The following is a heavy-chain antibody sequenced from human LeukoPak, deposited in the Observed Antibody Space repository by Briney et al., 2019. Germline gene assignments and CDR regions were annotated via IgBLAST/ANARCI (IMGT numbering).Heavy chain of an antibody. CDR2: IRYDGTNK. V-gene: IGHV3-30*02. CDR3: AKDQLYYYGSGSYYNS. CDR1: GFTFSSYG. Sequence: GSLRLSCAASGFTFSSYGMHWVRQAPGKGLEWVAFIRYDGTNKYYADSVKGRFTISRDNSKNTLYLQMNSLRAEDTAVYYCAKDQLYYYGSGSYYNSWGQGTLVTVSS. D-gene: IGHD3-10*01. J-gene: IGHJ4*02.